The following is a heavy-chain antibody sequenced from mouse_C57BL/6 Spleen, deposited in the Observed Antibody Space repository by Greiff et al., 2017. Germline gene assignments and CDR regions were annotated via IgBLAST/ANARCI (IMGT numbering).Heavy chain of an antibody. J-gene: IGHJ1*03. CDR3: ARGENGNYEGWYFDV. CDR2: IDPSDSET. D-gene: IGHD2-1*01. CDR1: GYTFTSYW. V-gene: IGHV1-52*01. Sequence: VKLMESGAELVRPGSSVKLSCKASGYTFTSYWMHWVKQRPIQGLEWIGNIDPSDSETHYNQKFKDKATLTVDKSSSTAYMQLSSLTSEDSAVYYCARGENGNYEGWYFDVWGTGTTVTVSS.